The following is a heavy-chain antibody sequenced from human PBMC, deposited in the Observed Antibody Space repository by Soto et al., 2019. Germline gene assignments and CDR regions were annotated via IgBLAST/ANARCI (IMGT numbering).Heavy chain of an antibody. CDR2: TYYRSKLYN. Sequence: SETLSLTCAVSGDSVSSNSAAWNWIRQSPSRGLEGLGRTYYRSKLYNDYTVSVKSRIPINPDTSKNQFSLQLNSVTPEDTAVYYCARDAMLVVDYYGMDVWGQGTTVTVSS. V-gene: IGHV6-1*01. CDR1: GDSVSSNSAA. D-gene: IGHD2-15*01. CDR3: ARDAMLVVDYYGMDV. J-gene: IGHJ6*02.